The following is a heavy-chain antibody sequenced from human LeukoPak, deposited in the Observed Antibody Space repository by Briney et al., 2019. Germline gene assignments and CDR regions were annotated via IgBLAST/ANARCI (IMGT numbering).Heavy chain of an antibody. J-gene: IGHJ4*02. V-gene: IGHV3-53*04. D-gene: IGHD2-2*01. CDR2: IYSGGST. CDR1: GFTVSSNY. CDR3: ARAGGVLGYCSSTSCSPYFDY. Sequence: GGSLRLSCAASGFTVSSNYMSWVRQAPGKGLEWVSVIYSGGSTYYADSVKGRFTISRHNSKNTLYLQMNSLRAEDTAVYYCARAGGVLGYCSSTSCSPYFDYWGQETLVTVSS.